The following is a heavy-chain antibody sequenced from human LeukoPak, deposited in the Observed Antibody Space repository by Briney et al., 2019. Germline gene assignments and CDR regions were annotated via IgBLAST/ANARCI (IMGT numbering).Heavy chain of an antibody. CDR2: IYYSGST. CDR3: ARTYDSSGYYLGAFDI. Sequence: SETLSLTCTVSGGSISSYYWSWLRQPPGKGLEWIGYIYYSGSTNYNPSLKRRVTISVDTSNNQFSLKLSSVTAADTAVYYCARTYDSSGYYLGAFDIWGQGTMVTVSS. V-gene: IGHV4-59*01. J-gene: IGHJ3*02. D-gene: IGHD3-22*01. CDR1: GGSISSYY.